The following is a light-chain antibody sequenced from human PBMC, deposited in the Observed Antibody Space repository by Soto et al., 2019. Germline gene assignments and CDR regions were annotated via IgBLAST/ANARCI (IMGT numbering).Light chain of an antibody. V-gene: IGKV3-15*01. CDR1: QSVSSN. CDR3: QQYNNWLT. CDR2: GAS. Sequence: EVVMTQSPATLSLSPGERATLSCRASQSVSSNLAWYQQKPGQAPRLLIYGASTRATGIPARFSGSGFGTEFPLTISSLQSEDFAVYYCQQYNNWLTFCGGTKVEIK. J-gene: IGKJ4*01.